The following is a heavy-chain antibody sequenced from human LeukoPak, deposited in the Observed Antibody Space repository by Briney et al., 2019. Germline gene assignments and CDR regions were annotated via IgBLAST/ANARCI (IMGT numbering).Heavy chain of an antibody. CDR2: INPSGGST. Sequence: GASVKVSCKASGYTFTSYYMHWVRQAPGQGLEWMGIINPSGGSTSYAQKFQGRVTMTRDTSTSTVYMELSSLRSEDTAVYYCARDSVLIAAAATGWFDPWGQGTLVTVSS. V-gene: IGHV1-46*01. CDR1: GYTFTSYY. J-gene: IGHJ5*02. CDR3: ARDSVLIAAAATGWFDP. D-gene: IGHD6-13*01.